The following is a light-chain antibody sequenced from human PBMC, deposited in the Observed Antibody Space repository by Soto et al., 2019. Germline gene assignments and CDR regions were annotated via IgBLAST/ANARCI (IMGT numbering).Light chain of an antibody. V-gene: IGLV2-14*01. J-gene: IGLJ2*01. CDR2: DVI. CDR3: SSYTTNSTLVV. Sequence: QSVLTQPASVSGSPGQSITISCTGTSSDVGGYDYVSWYQQHPGKAPKLMIYDVINRPSGVSNRFSGSKSGNTASLTISGLQAEDEADYYCSSYTTNSTLVVFGGGTKLTVL. CDR1: SSDVGGYDY.